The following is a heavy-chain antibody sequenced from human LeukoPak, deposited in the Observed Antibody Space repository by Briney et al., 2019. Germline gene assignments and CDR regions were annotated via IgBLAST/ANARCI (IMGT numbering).Heavy chain of an antibody. Sequence: PGGSLRLSCTASGFTFSSYAMSWVRQAPGKGLEWVSAISGSGGSTYYADSVKGRFTISRDNSKNTLYLQMNSLRAEDTAVYYCARGLQLERRGPYYFDYWGQGTLVTVSS. V-gene: IGHV3-23*01. CDR1: GFTFSSYA. CDR2: ISGSGGST. CDR3: ARGLQLERRGPYYFDY. D-gene: IGHD1-1*01. J-gene: IGHJ4*02.